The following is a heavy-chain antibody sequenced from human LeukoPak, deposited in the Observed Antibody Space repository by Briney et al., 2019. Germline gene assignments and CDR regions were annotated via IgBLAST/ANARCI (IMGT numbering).Heavy chain of an antibody. D-gene: IGHD6-19*01. V-gene: IGHV3-23*01. Sequence: GGSLRLSCAASGFTFSSYAMSWVRQAPGKGLEWVSAISGSGGSTYYADSVKGRFSISRDNSKNTLYLQMNSLRVEDTAVYYCAKASQGWPYYFDNWGLGTLVTVSS. CDR1: GFTFSSYA. CDR2: ISGSGGST. J-gene: IGHJ4*02. CDR3: AKASQGWPYYFDN.